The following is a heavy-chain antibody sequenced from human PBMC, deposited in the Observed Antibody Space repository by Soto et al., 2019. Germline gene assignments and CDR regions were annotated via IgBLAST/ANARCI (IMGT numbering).Heavy chain of an antibody. D-gene: IGHD1-20*01. CDR1: GASISSGGYY. V-gene: IGHV4-31*03. J-gene: IGHJ4*02. Sequence: QVQLQESGPGLVKPSQTLSLTCTVSGASISSGGYYWTWIRQHPGKGLEWIGYIFYSGSTYYNPSLKSRVTISADTSKTQFSLKLTSVTAADTAVYYCARDQGISGTTRGTFDYWGQGTLVTVSS. CDR3: ARDQGISGTTRGTFDY. CDR2: IFYSGST.